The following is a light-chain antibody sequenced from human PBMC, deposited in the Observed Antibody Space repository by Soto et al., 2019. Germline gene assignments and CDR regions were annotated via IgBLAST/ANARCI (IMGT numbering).Light chain of an antibody. V-gene: IGKV1-5*01. CDR3: QHYFRYPWT. CDR2: DAS. J-gene: IGKJ1*01. CDR1: QTISSW. Sequence: DIQMTQSPSTLSGSVGDRVTITCRASQTISSWLAWYQQKPGKAPKLLIYDASTLQSGVPSTFSGSGSGTEFTLTISSLQPDDFSSYYCQHYFRYPWTFGQGTKVDIK.